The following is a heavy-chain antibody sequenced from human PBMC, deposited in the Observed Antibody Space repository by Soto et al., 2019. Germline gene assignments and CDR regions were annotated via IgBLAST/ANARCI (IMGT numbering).Heavy chain of an antibody. J-gene: IGHJ4*02. CDR2: FDPEDGET. V-gene: IGHV1-24*01. Sequence: ASVKVSCKASGYTFTSYYMHWVRQAPGKGLEWMGCFDPEDGETIYAQKFQGRVTMTEDTSTDTAYMELSSLRSEDTAVYYCARRDGYNMVLDYGGQGTLVTVSS. CDR1: GYTFTSYY. D-gene: IGHD5-12*01. CDR3: ARRDGYNMVLDY.